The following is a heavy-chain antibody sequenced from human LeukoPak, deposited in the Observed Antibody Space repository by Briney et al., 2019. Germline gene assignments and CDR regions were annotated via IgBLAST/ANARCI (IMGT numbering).Heavy chain of an antibody. CDR2: IYSSGST. Sequence: PSETLSLTCTVSGGSISTYYYSWIRQPAGKGLEWIGRIYSSGSTNYNPSLKSRVTISVDTSKNQFSLKLSSVTAADTAVYSCARGVVVTAIHHYYYGMDVWGKGTTVTVSS. CDR3: ARGVVVTAIHHYYYGMDV. D-gene: IGHD2-21*02. J-gene: IGHJ6*04. V-gene: IGHV4-4*07. CDR1: GGSISTYY.